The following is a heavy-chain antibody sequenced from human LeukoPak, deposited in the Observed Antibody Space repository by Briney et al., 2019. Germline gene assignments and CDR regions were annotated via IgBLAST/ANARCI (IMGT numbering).Heavy chain of an antibody. Sequence: PSETLSLTCAVSGGSITSGAYAWSWIRQPPGKGLEWIGYIYRSGSTSYKPSLKSRLSITIDKSKNQFPLNLRSVTAADTAFYYCARGGGFYGSGTTHFDYWGQGTLATVSS. CDR3: ARGGGFYGSGTTHFDY. CDR1: GGSITSGAYA. J-gene: IGHJ4*02. D-gene: IGHD3-10*01. CDR2: IYRSGST. V-gene: IGHV4-30-2*01.